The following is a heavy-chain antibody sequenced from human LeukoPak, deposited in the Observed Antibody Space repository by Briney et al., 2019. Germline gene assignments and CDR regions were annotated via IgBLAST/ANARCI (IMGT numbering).Heavy chain of an antibody. CDR1: GFTFSSFV. CDR3: AKVPGRYFDWLSGNWFDP. D-gene: IGHD3-9*01. J-gene: IGHJ5*02. CDR2: ITAGGGGT. Sequence: GGSLRLSCAASGFTFSSFVMSWVRQAPGKGLEWVSAITAGGGGTYYADSVKGRFTISRDNSKNTLSLQMNSLRAEDTVVYYCAKVPGRYFDWLSGNWFDPWGQGTRVTVSS. V-gene: IGHV3-23*01.